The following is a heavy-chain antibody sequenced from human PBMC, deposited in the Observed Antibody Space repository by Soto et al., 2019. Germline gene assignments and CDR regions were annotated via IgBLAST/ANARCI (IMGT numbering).Heavy chain of an antibody. CDR2: MNPNSGNT. V-gene: IGHV1-8*02. Sequence: ASVKVSCKASGYAFTDYYMHWVRQAPGQGLEWMGWMNPNSGNTGYAQKFQGRVTMTRNTSISTAYMELSSLRSEDTAVYYCARRRRGYGNNVFEYWGQGTLVTVSS. CDR1: GYAFTDYY. D-gene: IGHD5-18*01. CDR3: ARRRRGYGNNVFEY. J-gene: IGHJ4*02.